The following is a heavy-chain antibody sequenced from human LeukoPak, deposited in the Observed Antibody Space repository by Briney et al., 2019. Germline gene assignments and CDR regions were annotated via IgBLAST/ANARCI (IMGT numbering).Heavy chain of an antibody. CDR1: GFTFRMYA. V-gene: IGHV3-23*01. J-gene: IGHJ4*02. CDR2: IIYDGRRP. CDR3: AKDGLSYDGSTHVYYFQS. Sequence: GSLRLSCTASGFTFRMYAMSWVRQAPGKGLESVASIIYDGRRPYYAASVKGRFTISRDNSQSTLYLQMNSLRAEDTALYYCAKDGLSYDGSTHVYYFQSLGQGTLVTVSS. D-gene: IGHD3-22*01.